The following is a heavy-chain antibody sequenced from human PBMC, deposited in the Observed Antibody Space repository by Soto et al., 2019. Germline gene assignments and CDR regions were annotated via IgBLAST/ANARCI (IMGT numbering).Heavy chain of an antibody. Sequence: PSETLSLTCTFSGGSISSGDYYWSWMGQPPGKGLEWIGYIYYSGSTYYNPSLKSRVTISVDTSKNQFSLKLSSVTAADTAVYYCAREVGYSYGNWFDPWGQGTLVTVSS. CDR1: GGSISSGDYY. CDR3: AREVGYSYGNWFDP. J-gene: IGHJ5*02. V-gene: IGHV4-30-4*01. CDR2: IYYSGST. D-gene: IGHD5-18*01.